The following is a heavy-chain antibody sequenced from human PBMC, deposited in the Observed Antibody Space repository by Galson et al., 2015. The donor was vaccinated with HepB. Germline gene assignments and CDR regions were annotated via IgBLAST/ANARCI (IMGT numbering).Heavy chain of an antibody. D-gene: IGHD5-12*01. CDR3: AKDVAEIVVHVRGFFDY. CDR1: GFSFSSYA. Sequence: SLRLSCAASGFSFSSYAMSWVRQAPGRGLEGGPVISGSGGRTYYGDSVKGRFTISRDNSKSTLYLKMSSLRAGDTAVYYCAKDVAEIVVHVRGFFDYWGQGALVTVSS. J-gene: IGHJ4*03. CDR2: ISGSGGRT. V-gene: IGHV3-23*01.